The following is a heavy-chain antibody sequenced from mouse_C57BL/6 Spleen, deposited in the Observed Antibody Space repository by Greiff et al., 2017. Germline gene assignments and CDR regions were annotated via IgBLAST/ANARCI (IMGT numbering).Heavy chain of an antibody. CDR1: GYTFTSYW. Sequence: QVHVKQPGAELVKPGASVKLSCKASGYTFTSYWMHWVKQRPGRGLEWIGRIDPNSGGTKYNEKFKSKATLTVDKPSSTAYMQLSSLTSEDSAVYNCATYYGSSYAMDYWGQGTSVTVSS. J-gene: IGHJ4*01. V-gene: IGHV1-72*01. D-gene: IGHD1-1*01. CDR2: IDPNSGGT. CDR3: ATYYGSSYAMDY.